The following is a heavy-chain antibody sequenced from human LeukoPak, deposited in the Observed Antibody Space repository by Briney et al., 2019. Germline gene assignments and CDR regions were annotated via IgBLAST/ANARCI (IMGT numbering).Heavy chain of an antibody. D-gene: IGHD3-22*01. J-gene: IGHJ4*02. CDR3: VRSAFHAGSGNYYDY. Sequence: PGGSLRLSCAASGFTFSSYAMSWVRQAPGKGLVWVSRIDNAESITTYADSVKGRFTISRDNAENTLYLQMNSLRVEDTAVYYCVRSAFHAGSGNYYDYWGQGTLVTVSS. CDR2: IDNAESIT. CDR1: GFTFSSYA. V-gene: IGHV3-74*03.